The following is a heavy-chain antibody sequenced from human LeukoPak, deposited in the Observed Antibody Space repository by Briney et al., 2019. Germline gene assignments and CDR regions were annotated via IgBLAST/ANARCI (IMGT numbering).Heavy chain of an antibody. CDR1: GFTFSNYW. J-gene: IGHJ3*02. Sequence: GGSLRLSCAASGFTFSNYWMSWVRQAPGKGLEWVANIKQDRSEKYYVDSVKGRFTISRDNAKNSLYLQMNSLRAEDTAFYYCAKADTAMITLMAFDIWGQGTMVTVSS. D-gene: IGHD5-18*01. CDR2: IKQDRSEK. V-gene: IGHV3-7*03. CDR3: AKADTAMITLMAFDI.